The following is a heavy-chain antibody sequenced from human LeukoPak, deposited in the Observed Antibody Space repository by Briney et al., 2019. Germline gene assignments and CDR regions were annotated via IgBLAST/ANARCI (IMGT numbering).Heavy chain of an antibody. V-gene: IGHV3-73*01. Sequence: GGSLRLSCAASGFTFSGSTMHRVRQASGKGLEWVGRIRSKANNYATAYATSVKGRFTLSRDDSKNTAYLQMNSLKTEDTAVYYCIRGAASGSYYGFDVWGQGATVTVSS. J-gene: IGHJ6*02. CDR3: IRGAASGSYYGFDV. D-gene: IGHD1-26*01. CDR1: GFTFSGST. CDR2: IRSKANNYAT.